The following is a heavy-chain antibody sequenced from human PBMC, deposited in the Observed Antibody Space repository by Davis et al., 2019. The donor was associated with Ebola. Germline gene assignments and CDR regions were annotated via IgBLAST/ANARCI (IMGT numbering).Heavy chain of an antibody. Sequence: GESLKISCAASGFTFSSYAMHWVRQAPGKGLEWVAVISYDGSNKYYADSVKGRFTISRDNSKNTLYLQMNSLRAEDTAVYYCARDQVGYSSSSDYYYYYMDVWGKGTTVTVSS. CDR1: GFTFSSYA. J-gene: IGHJ6*03. D-gene: IGHD6-13*01. CDR3: ARDQVGYSSSSDYYYYYMDV. V-gene: IGHV3-30-3*01. CDR2: ISYDGSNK.